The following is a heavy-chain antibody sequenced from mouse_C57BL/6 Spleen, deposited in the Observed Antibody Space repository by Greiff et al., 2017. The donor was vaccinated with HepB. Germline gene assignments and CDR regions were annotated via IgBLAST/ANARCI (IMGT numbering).Heavy chain of an antibody. CDR1: GYAFSSSW. V-gene: IGHV1-82*01. D-gene: IGHD1-1*01. J-gene: IGHJ2*01. Sequence: VQLQQSGPELVKPGASVKISCKASGYAFSSSWMNWVKQRPGKGLEWIGRIYPGDGDTNYNGKFKGKATLTADKSSSTAYMQLSSLTSEDSAVYFCARRAITTGDYWGQGTTLTVSS. CDR3: ARRAITTGDY. CDR2: IYPGDGDT.